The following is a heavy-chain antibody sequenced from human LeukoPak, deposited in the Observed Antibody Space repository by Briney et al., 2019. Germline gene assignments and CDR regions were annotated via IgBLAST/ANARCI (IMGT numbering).Heavy chain of an antibody. V-gene: IGHV4-4*07. CDR1: GGAISSDD. CDR3: ASCSSTSCYDY. D-gene: IGHD2-2*01. CDR2: IYTSGST. J-gene: IGHJ4*02. Sequence: WDTLSLTCTGSGGAISSDDWRWIREPAGKGLEWIGRIYTSGSTNYNPSLKSRVTMSVDTSKDQFSLRLSSVSAADTAVYYCASCSSTSCYDYWGQGTLVTVSS.